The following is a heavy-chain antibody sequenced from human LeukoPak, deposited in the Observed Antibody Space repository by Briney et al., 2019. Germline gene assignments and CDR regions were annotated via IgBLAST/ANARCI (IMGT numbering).Heavy chain of an antibody. V-gene: IGHV3-23*01. J-gene: IGHJ4*02. D-gene: IGHD6-13*01. Sequence: GGSLRLSCAASGFTFTSYGMSWVRQAPGKGLKWVSTITGSGGSTYYADSVKGRFTISRDNSKNTLFLQMNSLRAEDTAIYYCAKLKGSSWYGAGDYWGQGTLVTVSS. CDR3: AKLKGSSWYGAGDY. CDR1: GFTFTSYG. CDR2: ITGSGGST.